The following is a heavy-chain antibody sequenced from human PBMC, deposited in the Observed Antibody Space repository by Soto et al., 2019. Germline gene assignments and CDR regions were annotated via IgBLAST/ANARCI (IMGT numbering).Heavy chain of an antibody. Sequence: GGSLRLSCAASGFTFSSYEMNWVRQAPGKGLEWVSYISSSGSTIYYADSVKGRFTISRDNAKNSLYLQMNSLRAEDTAVYYCARATGWADAFEIWGQGTMGTVSS. D-gene: IGHD1-26*01. J-gene: IGHJ3*02. V-gene: IGHV3-48*03. CDR1: GFTFSSYE. CDR2: ISSSGSTI. CDR3: ARATGWADAFEI.